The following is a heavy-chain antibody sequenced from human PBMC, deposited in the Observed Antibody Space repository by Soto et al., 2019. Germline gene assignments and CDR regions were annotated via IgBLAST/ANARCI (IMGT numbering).Heavy chain of an antibody. CDR2: IIPIFGTA. D-gene: IGHD2-2*02. V-gene: IGHV1-69*05. Sequence: GASVKVSCKASGGTFSSYAISWVRQAPGQRLEWMGGIIPIFGTANYAQKLQGRVTMTTDTSTSTAYMELRSLRSDDTAVYYCARDIGIYCSSTSCYIARIDYWGQGTLVTVSS. J-gene: IGHJ4*02. CDR1: GGTFSSYA. CDR3: ARDIGIYCSSTSCYIARIDY.